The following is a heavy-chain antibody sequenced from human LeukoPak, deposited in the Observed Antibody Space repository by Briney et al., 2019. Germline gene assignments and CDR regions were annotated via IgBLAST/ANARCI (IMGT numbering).Heavy chain of an antibody. J-gene: IGHJ4*02. CDR2: ISSNGDNT. V-gene: IGHV3-64D*06. Sequence: GGSLRLSCSVSGFTFSTYVMHWVRQAPGKGLEYVSAISSNGDNTYYADSEKVRFTISRDNSKNTLYLQMSSLRADDTAVYYCVRGTGYWGQGTLVTVSS. CDR1: GFTFSTYV. CDR3: VRGTGY.